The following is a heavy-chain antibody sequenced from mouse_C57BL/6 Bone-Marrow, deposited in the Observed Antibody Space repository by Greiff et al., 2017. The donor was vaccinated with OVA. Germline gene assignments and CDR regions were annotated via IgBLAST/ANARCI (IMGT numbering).Heavy chain of an antibody. Sequence: EVQGVESGAELVRPGASVKLSCTASGFNIKDDNMHWVKQRPEQGLEWIGWIDHENGDNEYASKFQGKATITADTSANTADLQLSSLPSDDTAVYFCTTWDTTVVAPCDYWGQGTTLTVSS. J-gene: IGHJ2*01. CDR3: TTWDTTVVAPCDY. D-gene: IGHD1-1*01. CDR2: IDHENGDN. V-gene: IGHV14-4*01. CDR1: GFNIKDDN.